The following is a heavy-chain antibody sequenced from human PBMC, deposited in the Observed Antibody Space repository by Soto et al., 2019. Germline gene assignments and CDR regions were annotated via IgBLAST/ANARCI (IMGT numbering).Heavy chain of an antibody. V-gene: IGHV3-48*02. CDR3: ARDIEGSAFDY. CDR1: GFTFSSYS. J-gene: IGHJ4*02. Sequence: EVQLVESGGGLVQPGGSLRLSCAASGFTFSSYSMNWVRQAPGKGLEWVSYISSSSSTIYYADSVKGRFTISRDNAKNSLYLQINSLRDEDTAVYYCARDIEGSAFDYWGQGTLVTVSS. D-gene: IGHD1-26*01. CDR2: ISSSSSTI.